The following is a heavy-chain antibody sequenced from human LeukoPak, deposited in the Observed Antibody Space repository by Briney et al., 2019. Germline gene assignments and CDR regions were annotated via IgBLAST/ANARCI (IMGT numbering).Heavy chain of an antibody. CDR2: ISTMSNYI. CDR1: GFDFSTYA. V-gene: IGHV3-21*01. D-gene: IGHD5-12*01. Sequence: GGSLRLSYAASGFDFSTYAINWVRQAPGKGLEWVSSISTMSNYIFYGDSVKGRFTISRDNAKNSVYLRMNSLRPEDTAVYYCSRDRLGGLDLWGQGTLVTVSS. CDR3: SRDRLGGLDL. J-gene: IGHJ5*02.